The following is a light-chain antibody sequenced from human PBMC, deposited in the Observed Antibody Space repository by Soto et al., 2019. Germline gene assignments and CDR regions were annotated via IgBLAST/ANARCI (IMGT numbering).Light chain of an antibody. CDR2: GNS. CDR1: SSNIGAGYD. V-gene: IGLV1-40*01. CDR3: QSYDSSLSGYV. Sequence: QSVLTQPPSVSGAPGQRVTISCTGSSSNIGAGYDVHWYQQLPGTAPKLLIYGNSNRLSGVPDRFSGSKSGTSASLAITGLQAEDEADYYCQSYDSSLSGYVFGTGTKLTVL. J-gene: IGLJ1*01.